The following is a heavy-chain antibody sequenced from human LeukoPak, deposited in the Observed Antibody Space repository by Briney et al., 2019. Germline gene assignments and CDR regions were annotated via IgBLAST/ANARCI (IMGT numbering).Heavy chain of an antibody. V-gene: IGHV1-69*13. CDR2: IIPIFGTA. CDR3: ARGDDARWPGGVIQKRKHAFDI. J-gene: IGHJ3*02. Sequence: SVKVSCKASGGTFSSYAISWVRQAPGQGLEWMGGIIPIFGTANYAQKFQGRVTITADESTSTAYMELSSLRSEDTAVYYCARGDDARWPGGVIQKRKHAFDIWGQGTMVTVSS. D-gene: IGHD5-24*01. CDR1: GGTFSSYA.